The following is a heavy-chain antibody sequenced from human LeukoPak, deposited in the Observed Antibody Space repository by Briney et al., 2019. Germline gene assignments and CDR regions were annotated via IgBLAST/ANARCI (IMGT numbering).Heavy chain of an antibody. Sequence: GGSLRLSCAASGFTFSSYAMSWVRQAPGKGLEWVSATSATGGSTYYADSVKGRFTISRDNSKKTLYLQMNSLTVEDTAVYYCARGGLDWLLYSQFDYWGQGTLVTASS. V-gene: IGHV3-23*01. D-gene: IGHD3-9*01. CDR2: TSATGGST. J-gene: IGHJ4*02. CDR1: GFTFSSYA. CDR3: ARGGLDWLLYSQFDY.